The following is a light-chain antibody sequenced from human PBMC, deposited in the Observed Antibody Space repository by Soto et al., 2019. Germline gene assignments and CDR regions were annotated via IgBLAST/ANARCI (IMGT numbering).Light chain of an antibody. CDR1: SNDVGAFNF. Sequence: QSALTQPASVSGSPGQSITISCTGTSNDVGAFNFVSWYQQHPGKAPKVIIYEVSNRPSGVSNRFSGSKSGNTAALTISGLQAEYEAAYYCNSYTTASARVFGGGTKLTVL. V-gene: IGLV2-14*01. J-gene: IGLJ3*02. CDR2: EVS. CDR3: NSYTTASARV.